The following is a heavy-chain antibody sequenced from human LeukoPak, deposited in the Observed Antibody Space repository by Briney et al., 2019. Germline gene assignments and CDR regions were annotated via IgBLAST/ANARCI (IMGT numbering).Heavy chain of an antibody. V-gene: IGHV1-24*01. CDR3: AREGLGELTLDY. D-gene: IGHD3-16*01. CDR2: FDPEDGET. Sequence: GASVRVSSKVSGYTLTELSMHRVRQAPGKGLEWMGGFDPEDGETIYAQKFQGRVTMTTDTSTNTAYMELRSLRSDDTAVYYCAREGLGELTLDYWGQGTLVTVSS. CDR1: GYTLTELS. J-gene: IGHJ4*02.